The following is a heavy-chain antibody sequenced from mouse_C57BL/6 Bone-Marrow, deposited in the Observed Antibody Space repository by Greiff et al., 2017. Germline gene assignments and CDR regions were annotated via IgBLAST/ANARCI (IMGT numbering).Heavy chain of an antibody. Sequence: EVKLVESGEGLVKPGGSLKLSCAASGFTFSSYAMSWVRQTPEKRLEWVAYISSGGDYIYYADTVKGRFTISRDNARNTLYLQMSSLKSEDTAMYYCTRGGSLSYYYGSPYYFDYWGQGTTLTVSS. D-gene: IGHD1-1*01. V-gene: IGHV5-9-1*02. CDR1: GFTFSSYA. CDR2: ISSGGDYI. J-gene: IGHJ2*01. CDR3: TRGGSLSYYYGSPYYFDY.